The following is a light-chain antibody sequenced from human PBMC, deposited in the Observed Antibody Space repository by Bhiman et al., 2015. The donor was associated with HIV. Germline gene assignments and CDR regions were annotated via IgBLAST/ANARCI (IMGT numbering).Light chain of an antibody. J-gene: IGLJ3*02. CDR2: DVI. V-gene: IGLV2-14*03. Sequence: QSALTQPASVSGSPGQSITISCTGTSSDVGGYNYVSWYQHHPGKAPKLMIYDVIKRPSGVSNRFSGSKSGNTASLTISGLQAEDEADYYCISYTTTFKWVVGGGTKVTVL. CDR1: SSDVGGYNY. CDR3: ISYTTTFKWV.